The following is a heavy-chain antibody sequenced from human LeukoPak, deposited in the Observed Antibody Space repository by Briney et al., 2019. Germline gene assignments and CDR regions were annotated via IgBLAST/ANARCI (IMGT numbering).Heavy chain of an antibody. CDR1: GFTFSSYG. J-gene: IGHJ4*02. CDR3: AKDSESSYSYVDY. V-gene: IGHV3-30*02. D-gene: IGHD5-18*01. CDR2: IPYDGANK. Sequence: GGSLRLSCVASGFTFSSYGFHWVRQAPGKGLEWVTSIPYDGANKNYVDSVKGRFTISRDNSKNTLYLLMNSLRVEDTAVYYCAKDSESSYSYVDYWGQGTLVTVSS.